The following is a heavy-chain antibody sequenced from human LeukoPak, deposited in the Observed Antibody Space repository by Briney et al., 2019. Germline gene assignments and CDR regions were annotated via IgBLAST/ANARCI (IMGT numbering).Heavy chain of an antibody. CDR2: IYYSGST. CDR1: GGSISSYY. J-gene: IGHJ5*02. V-gene: IGHV4-59*01. D-gene: IGHD1-26*01. CDR3: AREDGANWFDP. Sequence: RSSQTLSLTCTVSGGSISSYYWSWIRQPPGKGLEWIGYIYYSGSTNYNPSLKSRVTISVDTSKNQFSLKLSSVTAADTAVYYCAREDGANWFDPWGQGTLVTVSS.